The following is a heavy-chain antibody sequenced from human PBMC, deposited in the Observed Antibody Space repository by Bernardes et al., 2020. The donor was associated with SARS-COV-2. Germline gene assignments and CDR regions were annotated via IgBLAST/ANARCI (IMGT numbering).Heavy chain of an antibody. CDR3: ARGGWRGLGTLGDYYYYGMDV. CDR1: GGTFSSYA. V-gene: IGHV1-69*13. D-gene: IGHD6-19*01. J-gene: IGHJ6*02. Sequence: SVKVSCKASGGTFSSYAISWVRQAPGQGLEWMGGIIPIFGTATYAQKFQGRVTITADESTSTAYMELSSLRSEDTAVYYCARGGWRGLGTLGDYYYYGMDVWGQGTTVTVSS. CDR2: IIPIFGTA.